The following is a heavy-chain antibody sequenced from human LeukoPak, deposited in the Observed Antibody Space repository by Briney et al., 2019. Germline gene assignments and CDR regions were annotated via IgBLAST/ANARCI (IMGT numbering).Heavy chain of an antibody. D-gene: IGHD6-19*01. CDR2: IIPIFGTA. Sequence: SVKVSCKASGGTFSSYAISWVRQAHGQGLEWMGRIIPIFGTANYAQKFQGRVTITTDESTSTAYMELSSLRSEDTAVYYCARDRARIAVAGTGAFDIWGQGTMVTVSS. J-gene: IGHJ3*02. V-gene: IGHV1-69*05. CDR3: ARDRARIAVAGTGAFDI. CDR1: GGTFSSYA.